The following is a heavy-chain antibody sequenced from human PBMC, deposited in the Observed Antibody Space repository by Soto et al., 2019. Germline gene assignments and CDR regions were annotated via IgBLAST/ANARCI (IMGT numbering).Heavy chain of an antibody. CDR2: IYYGGST. CDR1: GGSISTDY. CDR3: AKNWNWGSLVH. Sequence: SETLSLTCTVSGGSISTDYWSWIRQPPGKGLEWIGFIYYGGSTNYNPSLKSRVTISVDTPKNQFSLKLSSVTAADTAVYYCAKNWNWGSLVHWGQGTLVTVS. J-gene: IGHJ4*02. V-gene: IGHV4-59*08. D-gene: IGHD7-27*01.